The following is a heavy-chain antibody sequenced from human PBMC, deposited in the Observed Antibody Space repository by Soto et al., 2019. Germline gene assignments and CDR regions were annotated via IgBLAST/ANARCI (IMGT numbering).Heavy chain of an antibody. Sequence: EVQLVETGGGLIQPGGSLRLSCAASGFTVSNTYMTWVRQPPGKGLECVSVIYTAGGTNYADSVKGRFIISRDNSKNTLYLQMNSRRAEDTAVYYCARALPVAKGGFDTWGQGTLVTVSS. D-gene: IGHD2-2*01. CDR1: GFTVSNTY. J-gene: IGHJ5*02. V-gene: IGHV3-53*02. CDR3: ARALPVAKGGFDT. CDR2: IYTAGGT.